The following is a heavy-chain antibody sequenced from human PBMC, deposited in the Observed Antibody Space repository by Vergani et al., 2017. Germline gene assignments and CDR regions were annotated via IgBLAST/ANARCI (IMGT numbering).Heavy chain of an antibody. V-gene: IGHV3-7*03. D-gene: IGHD2-2*01. CDR2: IKQDGSEK. CDR3: ARVGCSSTSCYPTFDY. J-gene: IGHJ4*02. Sequence: EVQLVESGGGLVQPGGSLRLPCAASGFPFSSYWMSWVRQAPGKGLEWVANIKQDGSEKYYVDSVKGRFTISRDNAKNSLYLQMNSLRAEDTAVYYCARVGCSSTSCYPTFDYWGQGTLVTVSS. CDR1: GFPFSSYW.